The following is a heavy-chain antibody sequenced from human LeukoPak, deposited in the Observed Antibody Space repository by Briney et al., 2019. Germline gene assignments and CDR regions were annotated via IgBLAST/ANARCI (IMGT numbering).Heavy chain of an antibody. CDR1: GFTFSSYG. CDR2: ISYDGSNK. CDR3: AKDRRKWELLVPGRY. D-gene: IGHD1-26*01. Sequence: PGGSLRLSCAASGFTFSSYGMHWVRQAPGKGLEWVAVISYDGSNKYYADSVKGRFTISRDNSKNTLYLQMNSLGAEDTAVYYCAKDRRKWELLVPGRYWGQGTLVTVSS. V-gene: IGHV3-30*18. J-gene: IGHJ4*02.